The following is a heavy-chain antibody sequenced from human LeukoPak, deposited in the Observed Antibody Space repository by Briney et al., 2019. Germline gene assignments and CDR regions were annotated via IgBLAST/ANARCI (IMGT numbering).Heavy chain of an antibody. CDR3: ARVWKSYYDSSGYDT. V-gene: IGHV4-61*02. Sequence: PSQTLSLTCTVSGGSISSGSYYWSWIRQPAGKGLEWIGRIYTSGSTNYNPSLKSRVTISVDTSKNQFSLKLSSVTAADTAVYYCARVWKSYYDSSGYDTWGPGTLVTVSS. CDR1: GGSISSGSYY. D-gene: IGHD3-22*01. CDR2: IYTSGST. J-gene: IGHJ5*02.